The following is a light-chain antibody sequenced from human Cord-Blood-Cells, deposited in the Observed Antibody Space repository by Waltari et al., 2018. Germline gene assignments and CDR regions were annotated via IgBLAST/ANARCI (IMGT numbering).Light chain of an antibody. CDR3: QQYNNWPYT. V-gene: IGKV3-15*01. J-gene: IGKJ2*01. CDR1: QSVRSN. Sequence: EIVMTQSPAPLSVSPGERATLSCRASQSVRSNLAWYQQKPGQAPRLLIYGASTRATGIPARFSGSGSGTEFTLTISSLQSEDFAVYYCQQYNNWPYTFGQGTKLEIK. CDR2: GAS.